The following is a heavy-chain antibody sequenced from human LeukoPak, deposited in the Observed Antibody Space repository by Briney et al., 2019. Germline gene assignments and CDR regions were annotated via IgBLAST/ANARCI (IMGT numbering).Heavy chain of an antibody. J-gene: IGHJ3*02. CDR2: INSDGSYT. CDR1: GFTFSTYW. D-gene: IGHD2-15*01. CDR3: ATELKESGASSRNAFDI. V-gene: IGHV3-74*01. Sequence: PGGSLRLSCTASGFTFSTYWMHWVRQAPGKGLVWVSLINSDGSYTDFADSAKGRFTISRDNAQSTLYLQMNSLRVEDTAVYYCATELKESGASSRNAFDIWGQGTVVSVSS.